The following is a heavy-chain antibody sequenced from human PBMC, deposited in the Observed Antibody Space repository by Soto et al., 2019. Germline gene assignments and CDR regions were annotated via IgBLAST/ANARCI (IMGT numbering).Heavy chain of an antibody. CDR2: IYYSGST. V-gene: IGHV4-59*08. D-gene: IGHD2-21*01. CDR3: ARLRGGGDCYDY. CDR1: GGSISSYY. Sequence: PSETLSLTCPVSGGSISSYYLSWIRQPPGKGLEWIGYIYYSGSTNYNPSLKSRVTISVDTSKNQFSLKLSSVTAADTAVYYCARLRGGGDCYDYWGQGTLVTVSS. J-gene: IGHJ4*02.